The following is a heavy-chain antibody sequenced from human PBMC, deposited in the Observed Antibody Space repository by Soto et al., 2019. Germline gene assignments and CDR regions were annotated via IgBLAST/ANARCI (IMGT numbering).Heavy chain of an antibody. D-gene: IGHD2-15*01. CDR3: NSPATNTTDFES. Sequence: EVQLVESGGGVVQPGGSLKLSCEASGFTFSDHHMGWVRQSPGKGLEWVSRARRKTNGYTTEYTAYVKDRLTISRDDSKDSLYLQMNSLKTEDTDVYFCNSPATNTTDFESWGQGTLVTVSS. V-gene: IGHV3-72*01. CDR2: ARRKTNGYTT. CDR1: GFTFSDHH. J-gene: IGHJ4*02.